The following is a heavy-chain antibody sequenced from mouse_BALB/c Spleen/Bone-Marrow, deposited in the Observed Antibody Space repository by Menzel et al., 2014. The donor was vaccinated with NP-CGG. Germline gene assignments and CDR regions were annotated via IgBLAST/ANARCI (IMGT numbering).Heavy chain of an antibody. CDR3: ARTFQPRRAMDY. Sequence: QVQLQQSGPELVKPGASVKMSCKASDYTFTSYWMHWVKRRPGQGLEWIGMIDPSNSETRLNQKFKDKATLNVDKSSNTAYMHLSSLTSEDSAVYYCARTFQPRRAMDYWGQGSSVTVSS. CDR2: IDPSNSET. J-gene: IGHJ4*01. D-gene: IGHD6-1*01. V-gene: IGHV1-74*01. CDR1: DYTFTSYW.